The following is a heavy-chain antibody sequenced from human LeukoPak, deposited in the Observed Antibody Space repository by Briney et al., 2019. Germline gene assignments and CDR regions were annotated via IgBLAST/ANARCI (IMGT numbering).Heavy chain of an antibody. CDR3: ARDYYMGSRGWWP. CDR1: GYTITSYA. Sequence: GASVNVSCKASGYTITSYAMNWVRQAPGQGLEWMGWINTNTGNPTCAQGFTGRFVFSLDISVNTAYLQISSLKAEDTAVYYCARDYYMGSRGWWPWGQGTLVTVSS. D-gene: IGHD6-19*01. CDR2: INTNTGNP. V-gene: IGHV7-4-1*02. J-gene: IGHJ5*02.